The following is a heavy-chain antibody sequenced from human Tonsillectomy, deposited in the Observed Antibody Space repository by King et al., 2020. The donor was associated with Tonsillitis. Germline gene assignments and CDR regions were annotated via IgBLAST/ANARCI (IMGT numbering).Heavy chain of an antibody. Sequence: VQLVESGGRLVQPGGSLRLSCTAPGSTFRSNWLHWVRQAPGKGLVWVSRINKDGSSTNYADSVKGRFTICRDSAKSTLYLEMKSLRAEDTAVYYCARSRAPLGPFDYWGQGALVPVSS. V-gene: IGHV3-74*02. CDR1: GSTFRSNW. CDR2: INKDGSST. CDR3: ARSRAPLGPFDY. J-gene: IGHJ4*02.